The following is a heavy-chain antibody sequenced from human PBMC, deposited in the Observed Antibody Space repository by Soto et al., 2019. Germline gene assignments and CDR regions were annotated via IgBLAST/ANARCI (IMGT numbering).Heavy chain of an antibody. CDR2: IIPIFGTA. CDR3: ARDLPSYYYDSSGYPTGYGMDV. CDR1: GGTFSSYA. Sequence: ASVKVSCKASGGTFSSYAISWVRQAPGQGLEWMGGIIPIFGTANYAQKFQGWVTMTRDTSISTAYMELSRLRSDDTAVYYCARDLPSYYYDSSGYPTGYGMDVWGQGTTVTVSS. D-gene: IGHD3-22*01. V-gene: IGHV1-69*05. J-gene: IGHJ6*02.